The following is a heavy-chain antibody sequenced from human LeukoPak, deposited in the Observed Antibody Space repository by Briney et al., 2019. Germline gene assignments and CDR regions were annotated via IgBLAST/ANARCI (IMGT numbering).Heavy chain of an antibody. Sequence: PSETLSLTCTVSGGPISGDYWSWIRQPPGKRLEWIGYLYYTGSTNYNPSLKSRVTISVDTSKNQFSLELASVTAADTALYYCARFQTSNGSFRFDYWGQGTLVTVSS. V-gene: IGHV4-59*01. CDR2: LYYTGST. J-gene: IGHJ4*02. CDR1: GGPISGDY. CDR3: ARFQTSNGSFRFDY. D-gene: IGHD6-19*01.